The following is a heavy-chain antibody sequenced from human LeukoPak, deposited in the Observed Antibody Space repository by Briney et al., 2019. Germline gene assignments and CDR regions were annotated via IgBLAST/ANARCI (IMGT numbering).Heavy chain of an antibody. J-gene: IGHJ4*02. CDR2: INPSGGST. V-gene: IGHV1-46*01. CDR3: ATDHFGSGGYASGVY. CDR1: GYTFISYY. D-gene: IGHD3-10*01. Sequence: ASVKVSCKASGYTFISYYMHWVRQAPGQGLEWMGIINPSGGSTSYAQKFQGRVTMTEDTSTDTAYMELSSLRSEDTAVYYCATDHFGSGGYASGVYWGQGTLVTVSS.